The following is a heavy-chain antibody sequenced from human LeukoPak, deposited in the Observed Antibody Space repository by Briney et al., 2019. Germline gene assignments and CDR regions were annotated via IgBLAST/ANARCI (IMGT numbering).Heavy chain of an antibody. CDR1: GGSISSSNSY. CDR3: ARRSDYSDSSGYFEIFDY. CDR2: ISYSGST. J-gene: IGHJ4*02. D-gene: IGHD3-22*01. Sequence: SETLSLTCTVSGGSISSSNSYWGWIRQPPGKGLEWIGSISYSGSTYYNPPLKSRVTISVDTSKSQFSLKLSSVSAADTAVYYCARRSDYSDSSGYFEIFDYWGQGTLVTVSS. V-gene: IGHV4-39*01.